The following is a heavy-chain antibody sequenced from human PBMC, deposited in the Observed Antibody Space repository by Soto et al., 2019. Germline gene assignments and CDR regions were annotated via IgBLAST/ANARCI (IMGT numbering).Heavy chain of an antibody. D-gene: IGHD1-26*01. CDR3: ARDRWVEVGASSLPTEEYFQH. V-gene: IGHV1-69*13. CDR1: GGTFSSYA. Sequence: ASVKVSCKASGGTFSSYAISWVRQAPGQGLEWMGGIIPIFGTANYAQKFQGRVTITADESTSTAYMELSSLRSEDTAVYYCARDRWVEVGASSLPTEEYFQHWGQGTLVTVSS. CDR2: IIPIFGTA. J-gene: IGHJ1*01.